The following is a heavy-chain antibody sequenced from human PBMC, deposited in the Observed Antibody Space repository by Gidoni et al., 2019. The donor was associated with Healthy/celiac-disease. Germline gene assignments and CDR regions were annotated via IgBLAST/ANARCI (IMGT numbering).Heavy chain of an antibody. CDR3: ANYPGVYYGMDV. Sequence: EVQLLESGGGLVQPGGSLRLSCAASGFTFSSYAMSWVRQAPGKGLEWVSAISGSGGSTYYADSVEGRFTISRDNSKNTLYLQMNSLRAEDTAVYYCANYPGVYYGMDVWGQGTTVTVSS. CDR2: ISGSGGST. V-gene: IGHV3-23*01. CDR1: GFTFSSYA. J-gene: IGHJ6*02.